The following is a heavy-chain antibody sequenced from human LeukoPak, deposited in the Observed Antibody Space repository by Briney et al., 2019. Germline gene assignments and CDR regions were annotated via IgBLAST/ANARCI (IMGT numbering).Heavy chain of an antibody. CDR1: GFTVSSNY. Sequence: GGSLRLSCAASGFTVSSNYMSWVRQAPGKGLEWVSVIYSGGSTYYADSVKGRFTISRDNSKNTLFLQMNSLRAEDTAVYYCARGATVTTQPFDYWGQGTLVTVSS. V-gene: IGHV3-66*01. J-gene: IGHJ4*02. CDR3: ARGATVTTQPFDY. CDR2: IYSGGST. D-gene: IGHD4-17*01.